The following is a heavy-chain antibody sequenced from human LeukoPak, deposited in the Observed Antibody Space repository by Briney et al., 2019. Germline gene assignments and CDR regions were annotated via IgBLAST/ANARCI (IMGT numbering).Heavy chain of an antibody. Sequence: GGTLRLSCAASGFSFRNYWMTWVRQAPGKGLEWVANTNQGGGEKYYVNSVKGRFTISRDNAETSLYLQMNSLRAEDTAVYYCARGGAQQLEYWGQGTLVTVSS. CDR3: ARGGAQQLEY. V-gene: IGHV3-7*04. CDR2: TNQGGGEK. D-gene: IGHD6-13*01. J-gene: IGHJ4*02. CDR1: GFSFRNYW.